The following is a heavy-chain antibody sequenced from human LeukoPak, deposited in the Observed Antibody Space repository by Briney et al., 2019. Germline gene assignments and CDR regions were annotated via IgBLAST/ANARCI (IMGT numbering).Heavy chain of an antibody. J-gene: IGHJ3*02. CDR2: IYTSGST. V-gene: IGHV4-61*02. Sequence: SQTLSLTCTVSGGSISSGSYYWSWIRQPAGKGQEWIGRIYTSGSTNYNPSLKSRVTISVDTSKNQFSLKLSSVTAADTAVYYCARALYYYDSPSDAFDIWGQGTMVTVSS. CDR3: ARALYYYDSPSDAFDI. CDR1: GGSISSGSYY. D-gene: IGHD3-22*01.